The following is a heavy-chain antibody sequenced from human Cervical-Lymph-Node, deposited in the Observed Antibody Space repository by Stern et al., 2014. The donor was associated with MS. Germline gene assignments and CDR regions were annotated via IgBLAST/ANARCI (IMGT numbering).Heavy chain of an antibody. D-gene: IGHD1-26*01. CDR1: GFTFSTYA. Sequence: EVQLVESGGGLVQPRGSLRLSCAASGFTFSTYAMSWVRQAPGKGLEWVAASSGSGGSTFYADSVKGRFTISRDNSKNTLFLQMNSLRVEDTALYYCAKTSGRAAFDYWGQGTLVTVSS. CDR2: SSGSGGST. CDR3: AKTSGRAAFDY. V-gene: IGHV3-23*04. J-gene: IGHJ4*02.